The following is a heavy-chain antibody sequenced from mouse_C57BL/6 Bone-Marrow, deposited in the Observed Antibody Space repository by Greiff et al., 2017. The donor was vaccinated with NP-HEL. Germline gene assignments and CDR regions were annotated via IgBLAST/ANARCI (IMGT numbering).Heavy chain of an antibody. V-gene: IGHV1-53*01. CDR3: ARGRYGYDGPWFAY. D-gene: IGHD2-2*01. CDR2: INPSNGGT. CDR1: GYTFTSYW. J-gene: IGHJ3*01. Sequence: QVQLKQSGTELVKPGASVKLSCKASGYTFTSYWMHWVKQRPGQGLEWIGNINPSNGGTNYNEKFKSKATLTVDKSSSTAYMQLSSLTSEDSAVYYCARGRYGYDGPWFAYWGQGTLVTVSA.